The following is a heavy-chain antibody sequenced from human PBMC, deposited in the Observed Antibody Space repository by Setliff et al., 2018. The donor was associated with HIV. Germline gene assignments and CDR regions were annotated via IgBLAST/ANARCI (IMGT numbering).Heavy chain of an antibody. V-gene: IGHV4-59*11. CDR2: VYYSGST. CDR3: ARSYYDFWNGLPRSFDV. J-gene: IGHJ3*01. D-gene: IGHD3-3*01. CDR1: GGSITGHY. Sequence: KTSETLSLTCTVSGGSITGHYWSWIRQPAEKGLEWIGYVYYSGSTNYKPSFKSRVSISVDTSRNQFSLNLTSLTTADTAMYYCARSYYDFWNGLPRSFDVWGQGTMVTVSS.